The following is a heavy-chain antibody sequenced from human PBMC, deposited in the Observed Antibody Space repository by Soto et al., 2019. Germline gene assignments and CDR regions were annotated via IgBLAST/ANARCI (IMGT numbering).Heavy chain of an antibody. CDR1: GGTFSSYA. Sequence: QVQLVQSGAEVKKPGSSVKVSCKASGGTFSSYAISWVRQAPGQGLEWMGGIIPIFGTANYAQKFQGRVTITADESTSTAYMELSSLRSEDTAVYYCARDPLGSGYGGDYTPDAFDIWGQGTMVTVSS. CDR2: IIPIFGTA. V-gene: IGHV1-69*01. J-gene: IGHJ3*02. CDR3: ARDPLGSGYGGDYTPDAFDI. D-gene: IGHD4-17*01.